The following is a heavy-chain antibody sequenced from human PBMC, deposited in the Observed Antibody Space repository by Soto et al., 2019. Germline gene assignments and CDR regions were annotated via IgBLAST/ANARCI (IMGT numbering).Heavy chain of an antibody. J-gene: IGHJ5*02. CDR2: IYYSGST. CDR1: GGSISSGDYY. CDR3: ARVTRPFGFDP. Sequence: SETLSLTCTVSGGSISSGDYYWSWIRQPPGKGLEWIGYIYYSGSTCYNPSLKSRVTISVDTSKNQFSLKLSSVTAADTAVYYCARVTRPFGFDPWGQGTLVTVSS. D-gene: IGHD3-10*01. V-gene: IGHV4-30-4*01.